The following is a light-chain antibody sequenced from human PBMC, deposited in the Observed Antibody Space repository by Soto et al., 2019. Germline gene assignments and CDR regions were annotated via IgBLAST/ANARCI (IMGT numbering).Light chain of an antibody. V-gene: IGLV4-69*01. J-gene: IGLJ2*01. CDR1: SGHSSYA. CDR3: QTWGTGLYVV. Sequence: QLVLTQSPSASASLGASVKLTCTLSSGHSSYAIAWHQQQPEKGPCYLMRLNSDGSHSKGDGIPDRFSGSSSGAERYLTISSLQSEDEADYYCQTWGTGLYVVFGGGTKLTVL. CDR2: LNSDGSH.